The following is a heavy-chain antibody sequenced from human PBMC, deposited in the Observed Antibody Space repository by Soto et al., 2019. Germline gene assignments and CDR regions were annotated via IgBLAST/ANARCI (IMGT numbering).Heavy chain of an antibody. CDR1: GGSINSGGYY. CDR3: ARKQAGFFYGIDY. D-gene: IGHD3-3*01. Sequence: LSLTCTVSGGSINSGGYYWTWLRQHPGKGLEWLGYIADFGYTFYNPSLQSRVILSMDTSKSQFSLKLSSATAADTAVYFCARKQAGFFYGIDYWGQGTLVTVSS. V-gene: IGHV4-31*03. J-gene: IGHJ4*02. CDR2: IADFGYT.